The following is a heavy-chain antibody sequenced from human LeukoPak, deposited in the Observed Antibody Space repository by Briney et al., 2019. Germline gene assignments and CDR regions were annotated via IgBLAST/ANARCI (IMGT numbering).Heavy chain of an antibody. J-gene: IGHJ4*02. D-gene: IGHD3-10*01. CDR1: GFTFSSYA. CDR3: TTGLLRINYYGSGSTDY. CDR2: IKSKTDGGTT. Sequence: GGSLRLSCAASGFTFSSYAMSWVRQAPGKGLEWVGRIKSKTDGGTTDYAAPVKGRFTISRDDSKNTLYLQMNSLKTEDTAVYYCTTGLLRINYYGSGSTDYWGQGTLVTVSS. V-gene: IGHV3-15*01.